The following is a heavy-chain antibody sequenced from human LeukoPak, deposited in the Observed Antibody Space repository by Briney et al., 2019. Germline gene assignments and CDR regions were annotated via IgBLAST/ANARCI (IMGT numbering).Heavy chain of an antibody. CDR2: IHYTGST. D-gene: IGHD2-21*02. J-gene: IGHJ6*02. V-gene: IGHV4-59*01. CDR1: GGSISGSH. Sequence: SETLSLTCFVSGGSISGSHWSWIRQPPGKGLEWIGYIHYTGSTDYNPSLRSRVTLSIDMSKNQFSLRLSSMTAADTAVYYCERTGGDCSSGLCYYAMDVWGQGTTVTVS. CDR3: ERTGGDCSSGLCYYAMDV.